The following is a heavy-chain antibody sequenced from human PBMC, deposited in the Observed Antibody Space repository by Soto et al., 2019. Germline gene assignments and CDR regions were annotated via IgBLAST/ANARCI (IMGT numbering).Heavy chain of an antibody. CDR1: GYTFTSYG. CDR3: ARDKNGDWFSGYYYYGMDV. CDR2: ISAYNGNT. V-gene: IGHV1-18*01. D-gene: IGHD3-9*01. J-gene: IGHJ6*02. Sequence: QVQLVQSGAEVKKPGASVKVSCKASGYTFTSYGISWVRQAPGQGLEWMGWISAYNGNTNYAQKLQGRVTMTTDTSTSTAYMELRRLRSDDTAVHYCARDKNGDWFSGYYYYGMDVWGQGTTVTVSS.